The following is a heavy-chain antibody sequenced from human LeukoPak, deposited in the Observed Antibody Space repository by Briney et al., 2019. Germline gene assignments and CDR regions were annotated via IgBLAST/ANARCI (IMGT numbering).Heavy chain of an antibody. CDR3: AKDIRYFDS. CDR2: ISGSGGST. J-gene: IGHJ4*02. D-gene: IGHD3-9*01. CDR1: GFTFSSYA. V-gene: IGHV3-23*01. Sequence: GGSLRLSCEASGFTFSSYAMSWVRQAPGKGLEWVSRISGSGGSTYYADSVKGRLTISRDNSKNTLYLQMNSLRAEDTAIYYCAKDIRYFDSWGQGTLVTVSS.